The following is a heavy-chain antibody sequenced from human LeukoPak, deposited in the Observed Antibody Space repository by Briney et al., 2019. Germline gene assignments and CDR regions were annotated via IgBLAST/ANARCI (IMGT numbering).Heavy chain of an antibody. CDR3: TRPLGSEVVAAGSPYYYGMDV. CDR1: GFTFSGSA. J-gene: IGHJ6*02. CDR2: IRSKANSYAT. D-gene: IGHD2-15*01. Sequence: GGSLKLSCAASGFTFSGSAMHWVRQASGKGLESVGRIRSKANSYATAYAASVKGRFTISRDDSKNTAYLQMNSLKTEDTAVYYCTRPLGSEVVAAGSPYYYGMDVWGQGTTVTVSS. V-gene: IGHV3-73*01.